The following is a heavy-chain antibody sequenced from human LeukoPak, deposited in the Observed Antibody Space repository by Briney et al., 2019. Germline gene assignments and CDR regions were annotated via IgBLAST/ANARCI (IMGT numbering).Heavy chain of an antibody. D-gene: IGHD4-23*01. CDR2: ISGSGGST. CDR1: GFTFSNYA. J-gene: IGHJ4*02. V-gene: IGHV3-23*01. CDR3: AKDRLYGGTRPKGSDY. Sequence: GGSLRLSCAASGFTFSNYAMNWVRQAPGKGLEWVSGISGSGGSTDYADSVKGRFTISRDNSKNTLYLQMNSLRAEDTAVYYCAKDRLYGGTRPKGSDYWGQGTLVTVSS.